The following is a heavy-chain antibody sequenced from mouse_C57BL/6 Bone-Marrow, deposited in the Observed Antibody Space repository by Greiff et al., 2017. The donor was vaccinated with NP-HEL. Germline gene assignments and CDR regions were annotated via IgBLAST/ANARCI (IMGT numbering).Heavy chain of an antibody. J-gene: IGHJ2*01. CDR3: ARYYYGSSPDY. CDR1: GYTFTSYG. Sequence: VQGVESGAELARPGASVKLSCKASGYTFTSYGISWVKQRTGQGLEWIGEIYPRSGNTYYNEKFKGKATLTADKSSSTAYMELRSLTSEDSAVYFCARYYYGSSPDYWGQGTTLTVSS. V-gene: IGHV1-81*01. D-gene: IGHD1-1*01. CDR2: IYPRSGNT.